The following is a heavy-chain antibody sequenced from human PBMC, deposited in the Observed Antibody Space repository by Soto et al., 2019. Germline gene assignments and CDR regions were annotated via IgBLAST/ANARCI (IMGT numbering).Heavy chain of an antibody. D-gene: IGHD2-15*01. CDR2: MYYSGIP. V-gene: IGHV4-61*01. J-gene: IGHJ4*02. CDR3: AREDMSGTYYFDY. CDR1: GAPVSSETHF. Sequence: QVQLQESGPGLVKPSETLSLTCTVSGAPVSSETHFWTWIRQPPGKGLEWIGYMYYSGIPNSNPALKSRVTLSVDRSRNQFSRSLNSVTAADTAVDHCAREDMSGTYYFDYWGPGIQVTVSS.